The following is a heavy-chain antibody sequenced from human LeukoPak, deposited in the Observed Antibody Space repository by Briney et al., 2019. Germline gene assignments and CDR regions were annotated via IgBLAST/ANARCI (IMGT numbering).Heavy chain of an antibody. J-gene: IGHJ6*03. CDR2: INHSGST. Sequence: PSETLSLTCAVYGVSFSGYYRSWIRQPPGKGLEWIGEINHSGSTNYNPSLKSRVTISVDTSKNQFSLKLSSVTAADTAVYYCARGTVRYYYYYYMDVWGKGTTVTVSS. D-gene: IGHD6-6*01. V-gene: IGHV4-34*01. CDR1: GVSFSGYY. CDR3: ARGTVRYYYYYYMDV.